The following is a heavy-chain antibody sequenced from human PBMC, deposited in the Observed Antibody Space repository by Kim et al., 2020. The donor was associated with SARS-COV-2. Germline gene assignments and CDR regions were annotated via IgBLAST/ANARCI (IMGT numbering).Heavy chain of an antibody. CDR1: GGSISSYY. Sequence: SETLSLTCTVSGGSISSYYCNWIRQPPGKGLEWIWYSYYSGSTSYNPSLTLRVPISVSTAKNQYSLNLSPVTVTDAAVYYCSRGFDYWGQGTLVTVS. CDR2: SYYSGST. J-gene: IGHJ4*02. V-gene: IGHV4-59*01. CDR3: SRGFDY.